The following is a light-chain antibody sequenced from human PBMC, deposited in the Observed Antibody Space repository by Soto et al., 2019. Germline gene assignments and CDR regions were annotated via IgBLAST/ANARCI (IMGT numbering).Light chain of an antibody. CDR1: SRDVGGYNY. J-gene: IGLJ2*01. V-gene: IGLV2-14*01. CDR3: SSYTSSSIVV. Sequence: ALTQPASVSGSPGQSITISCTGTSRDVGGYNYVSWYQQHPGKAPKLMIYDVSNRPSGVSNRFSGSKSGNTASLTISGLQAEDEADYYCSSYTSSSIVVFGGGTKLTVL. CDR2: DVS.